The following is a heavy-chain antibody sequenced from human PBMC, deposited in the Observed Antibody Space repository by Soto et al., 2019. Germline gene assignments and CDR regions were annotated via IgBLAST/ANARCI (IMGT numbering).Heavy chain of an antibody. V-gene: IGHV4-59*01. J-gene: IGHJ3*02. D-gene: IGHD2-2*01. Sequence: QVQLQESGPGLVKPSETLSLTCTVSGGSINGFYWSWLRQPPGKGLEWIGYMYNSGTINNNPSLTGRVTMFNDRSTNQFSLRLTFVAAADTAVYYCARLTLSNTSCLELKGFDIWGQGTMVTVSP. CDR2: MYNSGTI. CDR1: GGSINGFY. CDR3: ARLTLSNTSCLELKGFDI.